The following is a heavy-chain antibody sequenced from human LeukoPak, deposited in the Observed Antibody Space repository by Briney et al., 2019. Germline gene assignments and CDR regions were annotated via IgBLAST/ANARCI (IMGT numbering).Heavy chain of an antibody. V-gene: IGHV3-23*01. D-gene: IGHD3-22*01. CDR1: GFTFSSYA. Sequence: GGSLRLSCAASGFTFSSYAMSWVRQAPGKGLEWVSGISGSGGSTYYADSVKGRFTISRDNTKNTLYLQMNSLRAEDTAVYYCAKSSYYDTSGYYREYYFDYWGQGTLVTVSS. CDR2: ISGSGGST. J-gene: IGHJ4*02. CDR3: AKSSYYDTSGYYREYYFDY.